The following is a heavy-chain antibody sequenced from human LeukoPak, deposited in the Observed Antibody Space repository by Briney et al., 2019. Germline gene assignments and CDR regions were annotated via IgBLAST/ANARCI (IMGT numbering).Heavy chain of an antibody. CDR1: GYTFTGYY. CDR3: ARGALLLWFGESNDY. J-gene: IGHJ4*02. V-gene: IGHV1-2*02. Sequence: ASVKVSCKASGYTFTGYYRHWVRQAPGQGLEWMGWINPNSGGTNYAQKFQSRVTMTRDTSISTAYMELSRLRSDDTAAYYCARGALLLWFGESNDYWGQGTLVTVPS. D-gene: IGHD3-10*01. CDR2: INPNSGGT.